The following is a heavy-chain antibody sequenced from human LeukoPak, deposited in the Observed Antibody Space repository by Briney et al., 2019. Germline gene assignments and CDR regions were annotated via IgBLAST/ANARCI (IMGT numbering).Heavy chain of an antibody. J-gene: IGHJ4*02. CDR3: ARDRDYSGSGSPDS. D-gene: IGHD3-10*01. CDR1: GFTIRNNY. Sequence: VGPLRLSCAASGFTIRNNYMNGVRQAPGKGPELVSVIYDVGITYYADSVKGRFTISRDDSKNTLHLQMNSLRVDDTAVYYCARDRDYSGSGSPDSWGQGTLVTVSS. CDR2: IYDVGIT. V-gene: IGHV3-66*01.